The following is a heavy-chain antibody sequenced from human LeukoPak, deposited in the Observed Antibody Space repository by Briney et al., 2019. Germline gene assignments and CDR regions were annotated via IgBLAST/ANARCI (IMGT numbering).Heavy chain of an antibody. D-gene: IGHD6-19*01. CDR2: IVVGSGNT. V-gene: IGHV1-58*01. Sequence: GASVEVSCKASGFTFTSSAVQWVRQARGQRLEWIGWIVVGSGNTNYAQKFQERVAITRDMSTSTAYMELSSLRSEDTAVYYCAAVPIAVAGTFDYWGQGTLVTVSS. J-gene: IGHJ4*02. CDR3: AAVPIAVAGTFDY. CDR1: GFTFTSSA.